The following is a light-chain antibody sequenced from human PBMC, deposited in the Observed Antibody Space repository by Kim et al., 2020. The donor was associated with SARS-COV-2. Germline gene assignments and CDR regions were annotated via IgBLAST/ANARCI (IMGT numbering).Light chain of an antibody. CDR2: GAS. J-gene: IGKJ1*01. CDR3: QQYGSSPWT. CDR1: QSVSSSY. Sequence: SPGERASLYCRASQSVSSSYLSWYPQKPGQAPRLLIYGASSRATGIPDRFSGSGSGTDFTLTISRLEPEDFAVYYCQQYGSSPWTFGQGTKVDIK. V-gene: IGKV3-20*01.